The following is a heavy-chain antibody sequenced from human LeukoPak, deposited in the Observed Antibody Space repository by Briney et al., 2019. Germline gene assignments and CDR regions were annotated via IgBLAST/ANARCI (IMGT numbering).Heavy chain of an antibody. CDR2: ISSSSSYI. J-gene: IGHJ5*02. D-gene: IGHD2-2*01. CDR1: GFTFSSYS. Sequence: GGSLRLSCAASGFTFSSYSMNWVRQAPGKGLEWVSSISSSSSYIYYADSVKGRFTIPRDNAKNSLYLQMNSLRAEDTAVYYCARTDRDIVVVPAAINWFDPWGQGTLVTVSS. V-gene: IGHV3-21*01. CDR3: ARTDRDIVVVPAAINWFDP.